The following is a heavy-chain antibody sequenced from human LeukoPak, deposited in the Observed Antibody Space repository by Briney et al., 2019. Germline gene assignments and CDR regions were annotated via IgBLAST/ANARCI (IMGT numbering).Heavy chain of an antibody. Sequence: GGSLRLSCAASGFTFSRSDMVWVRQAPGKGLEWVSYISSSSSTIYYADSVKGRFTISRDNAKDSLYLQMNSLRDEDTAVYYCARDIVRLGESTFDYWGQGTLVTVSS. CDR3: ARDIVRLGESTFDY. CDR1: GFTFSRSD. CDR2: ISSSSSTI. J-gene: IGHJ4*02. V-gene: IGHV3-48*02. D-gene: IGHD3-16*01.